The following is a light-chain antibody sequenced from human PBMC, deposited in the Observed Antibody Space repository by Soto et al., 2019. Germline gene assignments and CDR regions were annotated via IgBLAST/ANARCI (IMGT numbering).Light chain of an antibody. J-gene: IGKJ1*01. CDR1: QSVSST. Sequence: EIVLTQSPDTLSVSPGERATLFCRASQSVSSTVAWYQQRPGQAPRLLIYGASSRATGIPDRFSGSGSGTDFTLTISRLEPEDFAVYYCQQYGSSLRTFGQGTKVDIK. CDR2: GAS. V-gene: IGKV3-20*01. CDR3: QQYGSSLRT.